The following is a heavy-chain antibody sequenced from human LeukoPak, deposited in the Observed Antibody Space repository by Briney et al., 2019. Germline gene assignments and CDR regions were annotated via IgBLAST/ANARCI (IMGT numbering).Heavy chain of an antibody. V-gene: IGHV4-61*01. CDR1: GGSVSSGSYY. CDR2: IYYSGST. J-gene: IGHJ4*02. CDR3: ARGGTSIAARPSVVPFDC. Sequence: SETLSLTCTVSGGSVSSGSYYWSWIRQPPGKGLEWIGYIYYSGSTNYNPSLKSRVTISVDTSKNQFSLKLSSVTAADTAVYCCARGGTSIAARPSVVPFDCWGQGTLVTVSS. D-gene: IGHD6-6*01.